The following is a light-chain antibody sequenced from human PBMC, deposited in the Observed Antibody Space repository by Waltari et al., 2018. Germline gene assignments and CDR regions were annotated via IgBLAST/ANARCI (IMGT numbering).Light chain of an antibody. CDR3: QQRSNWPPPYT. CDR2: EAS. V-gene: IGKV3-11*01. Sequence: EIVFTQSPATLSLSPGERATLSCRASQSVSSYLAWYQQKPGQAPRLLIYEASNRATGIPARVSGSGSGTDFTLNISSLEPEDFAVYYCQQRSNWPPPYTFGQGTKLEIK. J-gene: IGKJ2*01. CDR1: QSVSSY.